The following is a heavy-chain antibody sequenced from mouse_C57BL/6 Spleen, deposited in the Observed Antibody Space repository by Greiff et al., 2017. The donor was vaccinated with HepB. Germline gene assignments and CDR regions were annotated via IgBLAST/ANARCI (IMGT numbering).Heavy chain of an antibody. CDR2: IYPSDSET. J-gene: IGHJ2*01. CDR1: GYTFTSYW. CDR3: ARFDYPDY. D-gene: IGHD2-4*01. V-gene: IGHV1-61*01. Sequence: VQLQQPGAELVGPGSSVKLSCKASGYTFTSYWMDWVKQRPGQGLEWIGNIYPSDSETHYNQKFKDKATLTVDKSSSTAYMQLSSLTSEDSAVYYCARFDYPDYWGQGTTLTVSS.